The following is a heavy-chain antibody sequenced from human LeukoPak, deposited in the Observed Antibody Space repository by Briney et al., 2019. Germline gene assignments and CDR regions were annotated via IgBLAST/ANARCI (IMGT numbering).Heavy chain of an antibody. CDR2: IIPIFGTA. Sequence: ASVKVSCKASGGTFSSYAISWGRQAPGQGLEWMGGIIPIFGTANYAQKFQGRVTITTDESTSTAYMELSSLRSEDTAVYYCARALLYYDSSGYYAYWGQGTLVTVSS. J-gene: IGHJ4*02. CDR3: ARALLYYDSSGYYAY. V-gene: IGHV1-69*05. D-gene: IGHD3-22*01. CDR1: GGTFSSYA.